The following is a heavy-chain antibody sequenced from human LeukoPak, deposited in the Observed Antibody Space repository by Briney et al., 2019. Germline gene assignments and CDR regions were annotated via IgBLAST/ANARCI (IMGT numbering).Heavy chain of an antibody. CDR2: IHYSVNT. CDR3: ARRFVDSSGYYYDDY. D-gene: IGHD3-22*01. J-gene: IGHJ4*02. CDR1: GGSISSYY. Sequence: SETLSLTCTVSGGSISSYYWSWIRQPPGKGLEWIGYIHYSVNTNYNPSLKSRATISVDTSNQFSLKLSSVTAADTAVYYCARRFVDSSGYYYDDYWGQGTLVTVSS. V-gene: IGHV4-59*08.